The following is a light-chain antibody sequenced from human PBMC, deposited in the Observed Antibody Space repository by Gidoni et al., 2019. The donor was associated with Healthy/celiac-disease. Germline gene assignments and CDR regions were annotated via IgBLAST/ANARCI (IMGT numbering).Light chain of an antibody. J-gene: IGLJ1*01. Sequence: QSALTQPRSVSGSPGQSVTISCTGTSSDVGGYNYVSWYQQHPGKAPKLMIYDVSKRPSGVPDRFSGSKSGNTASLTISGLQAEDEADYYCCSYAGGYTHNYVFGTGTKVTVL. CDR3: CSYAGGYTHNYV. CDR1: SSDVGGYNY. V-gene: IGLV2-11*01. CDR2: DVS.